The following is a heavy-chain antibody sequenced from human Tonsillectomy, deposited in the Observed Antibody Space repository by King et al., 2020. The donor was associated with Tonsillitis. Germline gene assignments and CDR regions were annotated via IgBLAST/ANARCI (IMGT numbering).Heavy chain of an antibody. CDR3: AREGAGIAAALDY. V-gene: IGHV1-69*09. Sequence: GQLVQSGAEVKKPGSSVKVSCKASGGTFSSYGISWVRQAPGQGLEWMGRIIPIFGMADYAQKLQGRVTITADQSTSTAYMELSSLRSEDTAVYYCAREGAGIAAALDYWGQGTLVTVSS. CDR2: IIPIFGMA. J-gene: IGHJ4*02. D-gene: IGHD6-13*01. CDR1: GGTFSSYG.